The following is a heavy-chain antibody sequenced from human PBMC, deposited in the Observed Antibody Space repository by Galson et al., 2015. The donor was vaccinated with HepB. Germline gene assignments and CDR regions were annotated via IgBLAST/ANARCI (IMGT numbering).Heavy chain of an antibody. CDR2: ISGSGDRT. J-gene: IGHJ4*02. V-gene: IGHV3-23*01. CDR1: GLTFSSYA. D-gene: IGHD3-3*01. CDR3: AKMYYDFWSGRSRFDY. Sequence: SLRLSCAASGLTFSSYAMSWVRQAPGKGLEWVSAISGSGDRTYYADSVKGRFTISRYNSKNTLYLQMNSLRAEDTAVYYCAKMYYDFWSGRSRFDYWGQGTLVTVSS.